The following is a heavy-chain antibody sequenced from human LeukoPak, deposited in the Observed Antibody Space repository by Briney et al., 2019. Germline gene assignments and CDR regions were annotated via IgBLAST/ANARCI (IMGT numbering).Heavy chain of an antibody. V-gene: IGHV3-30*04. J-gene: IGHJ6*02. CDR1: GFTFSSYA. CDR2: ISYDGSNK. Sequence: GGSLRLSCAASGFTFSSYAMHWVRQAPGKGLEWVAVISYDGSNKYYVDSVKGRFTISRDNSKNTLYLQMDSLRAEDTAVYYCAREVMTLRGSYYGMDVWGQGTTVTVSS. D-gene: IGHD3-16*01. CDR3: AREVMTLRGSYYGMDV.